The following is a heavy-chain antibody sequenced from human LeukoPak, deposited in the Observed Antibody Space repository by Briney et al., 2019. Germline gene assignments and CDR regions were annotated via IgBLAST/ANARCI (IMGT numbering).Heavy chain of an antibody. V-gene: IGHV3-30-3*01. CDR2: ISYDGSNK. J-gene: IGHJ6*02. CDR1: GFTFSSYA. Sequence: GGSLRLSCAASGFTFSSYAMHWVRQAPGKGLEWVAVISYDGSNKYYADSVKGRFTISRDNSKNTLYLQMNSLRAEDTAVYYCARDRWYCSGGSCFYYYGMDVWGQGTTVTVSS. CDR3: ARDRWYCSGGSCFYYYGMDV. D-gene: IGHD2-15*01.